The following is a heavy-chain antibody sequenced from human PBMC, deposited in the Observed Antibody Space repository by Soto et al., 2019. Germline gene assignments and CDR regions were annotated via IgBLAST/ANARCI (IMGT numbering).Heavy chain of an antibody. D-gene: IGHD3-16*01. CDR2: IDPSDSYI. V-gene: IGHV5-10-1*03. J-gene: IGHJ4*02. Sequence: EVQLVQSGAEVKKPGESLRISCKGSGYSFTRYWISWARQMHGKGLEWMGRIDPSDSYINYSPSFQGHVTLSTDNSISTAYLGWSSLKASATAIYYFAGLGDALPYFDYWGQGTLVTVSS. CDR1: GYSFTRYW. CDR3: AGLGDALPYFDY.